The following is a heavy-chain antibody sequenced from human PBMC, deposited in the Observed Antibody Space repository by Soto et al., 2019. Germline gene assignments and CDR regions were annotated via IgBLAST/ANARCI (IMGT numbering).Heavy chain of an antibody. V-gene: IGHV1-18*01. Sequence: ASVKVSGKFSGYTFITYGISWVRQAPGQGLEWMGWISVYNGNTKYGQKFQGRVTMTTDTSTNTAYMELRSLRSDDTAVYYCARDSLAARPGWFDPWGQGTPVTASS. CDR2: ISVYNGNT. J-gene: IGHJ5*02. D-gene: IGHD6-6*01. CDR1: GYTFITYG. CDR3: ARDSLAARPGWFDP.